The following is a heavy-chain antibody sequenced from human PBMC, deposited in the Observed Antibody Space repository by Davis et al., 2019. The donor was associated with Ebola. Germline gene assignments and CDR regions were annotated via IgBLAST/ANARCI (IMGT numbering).Heavy chain of an antibody. CDR2: INPNSGGT. CDR3: ARDKRIAAAWGGATD. CDR1: GYTFTGYY. J-gene: IGHJ4*02. D-gene: IGHD6-13*01. Sequence: ASVKVSCKASGYTFTGYYMHWVRQAPGQGLEWMGWINPNSGGTNYAQKFQGRVTMTRDTSISTAYMERSRLRSDDTAVYYCARDKRIAAAWGGATDWGQGTLVTVSS. V-gene: IGHV1-2*02.